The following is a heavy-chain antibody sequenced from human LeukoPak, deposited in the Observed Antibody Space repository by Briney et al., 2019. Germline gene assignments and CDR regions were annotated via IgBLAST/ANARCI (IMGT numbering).Heavy chain of an antibody. CDR3: ARPSITISYYYGMDV. CDR1: GGTFSSYA. V-gene: IGHV1-69*04. J-gene: IGHJ6*02. CDR2: IIPILGIA. Sequence: SSVKVSCKASGGTFSSYAISWVRQAPGQGLEWMGRIIPILGIANYAQKFQGRVTITADKSTSTAYMELSSLRSEDTAVYYCARPSITISYYYGMDVWGQGTTVTVSS. D-gene: IGHD3-3*01.